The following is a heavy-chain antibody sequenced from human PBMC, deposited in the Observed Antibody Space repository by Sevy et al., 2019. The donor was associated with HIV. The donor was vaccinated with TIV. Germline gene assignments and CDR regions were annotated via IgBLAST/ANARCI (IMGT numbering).Heavy chain of an antibody. D-gene: IGHD2-2*02. CDR3: ARVHIVVVPAAIHGGAGYRYFDL. J-gene: IGHJ2*01. CDR2: IYYSGST. Sequence: SETLSLTCTVSGGSISSYYWSWIRQPPGKGLEWIGYIYYSGSTNYNPSLKSRVTISVDTSKNQFSLKLSSVTAADTAVYYCARVHIVVVPAAIHGGAGYRYFDLWGRGTLVTVSS. V-gene: IGHV4-59*01. CDR1: GGSISSYY.